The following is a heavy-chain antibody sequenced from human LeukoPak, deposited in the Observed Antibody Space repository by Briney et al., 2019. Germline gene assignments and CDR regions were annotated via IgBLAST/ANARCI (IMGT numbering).Heavy chain of an antibody. CDR1: GYTFTSYG. D-gene: IGHD6-13*01. V-gene: IGHV1-18*01. J-gene: IGHJ6*03. CDR3: ARRSQEQQLVLYYYYYMDV. Sequence: ASVKVSCKASGYTFTSYGISWVRQAPGQGLEWMGWISAYNGNTNYAQKLQGRVTITTDTSTSTAYMELRSLRSDDTAVYYCARRSQEQQLVLYYYYYMDVWGKGTTVTVPS. CDR2: ISAYNGNT.